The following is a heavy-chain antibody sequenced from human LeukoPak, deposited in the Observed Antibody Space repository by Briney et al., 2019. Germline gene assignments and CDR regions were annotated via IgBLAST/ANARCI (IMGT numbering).Heavy chain of an antibody. CDR3: ARSLRFLEWLFDY. J-gene: IGHJ4*02. V-gene: IGHV4-30-4*08. CDR2: IYYSGST. Sequence: PSQTLSLTCTVSGGSISSGDYYWSWIRQPPGKGLEWIGYIYYSGSTYYNPSLKSRVTISVDTSKNQFSLKLSSVTAADTAVYYCARSLRFLEWLFDYWGQGTLVPVSS. CDR1: GGSISSGDYY. D-gene: IGHD3-3*01.